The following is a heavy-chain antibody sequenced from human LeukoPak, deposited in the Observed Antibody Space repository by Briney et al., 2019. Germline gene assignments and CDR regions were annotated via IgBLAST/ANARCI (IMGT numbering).Heavy chain of an antibody. CDR2: INPSGGST. Sequence: ASVKVSCKASGYTFTSYYMHWVRQAPGQGLEWMGIINPSGGSTSYGQKFQGRVTMTRDTSTSTVYMELRTRRPSDTAGIYCARGGVRYFDWLVFFDYWGQGTLVTVSS. CDR1: GYTFTSYY. J-gene: IGHJ4*02. V-gene: IGHV1-46*01. D-gene: IGHD3-9*01. CDR3: ARGGVRYFDWLVFFDY.